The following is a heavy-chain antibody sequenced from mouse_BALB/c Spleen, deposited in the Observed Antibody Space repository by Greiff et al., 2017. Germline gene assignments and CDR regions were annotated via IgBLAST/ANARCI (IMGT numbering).Heavy chain of an antibody. CDR2: INPYNGDT. CDR1: GYSFTGYF. J-gene: IGHJ4*01. D-gene: IGHD1-3*01. V-gene: IGHV1-20*02. Sequence: CGPELVKPGASVKISCKASGYSFTGYFMNWVKQSHGKSLEWIGRINPYNGDTFYNQKFKGKATLTVDKSSSTAHMELRSLASEDSAVYYCARSKFGHYYAMDYWGQGTSVTVSS. CDR3: ARSKFGHYYAMDY.